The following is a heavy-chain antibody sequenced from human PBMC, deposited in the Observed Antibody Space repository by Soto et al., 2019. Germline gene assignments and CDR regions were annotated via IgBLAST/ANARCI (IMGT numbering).Heavy chain of an antibody. V-gene: IGHV1-2*02. J-gene: IGHJ6*02. CDR1: GYTFTDYY. Sequence: AASVKVSCKASGYTFTDYYIHWVRQAPGQGLEWMGWINPNSGATNYAQKFQGRVTMTRDTSISTAYMELSRLRSDDTAVYYCARDLVPAAISFYGMDVWGPGTTVTVSS. D-gene: IGHD2-2*01. CDR3: ARDLVPAAISFYGMDV. CDR2: INPNSGAT.